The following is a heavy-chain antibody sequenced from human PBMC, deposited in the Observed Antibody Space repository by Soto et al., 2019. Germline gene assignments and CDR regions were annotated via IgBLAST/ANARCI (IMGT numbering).Heavy chain of an antibody. D-gene: IGHD1-26*01. CDR1: GGSISSGGYY. J-gene: IGHJ5*02. Sequence: PSETLSLTCTVSGGSISSGGYYWSWIRQHPGKGLECIGYFYYSGSTYYNPSLKIRVTISVDTSKNQFSLKLSSVTSADTAVYYCARGHRDRYRSGSLASWVRGTLVTVSS. CDR2: FYYSGST. CDR3: ARGHRDRYRSGSLAS. V-gene: IGHV4-31*03.